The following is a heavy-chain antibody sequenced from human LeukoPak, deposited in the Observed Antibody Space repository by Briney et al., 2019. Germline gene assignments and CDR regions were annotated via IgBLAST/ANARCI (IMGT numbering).Heavy chain of an antibody. CDR3: ARVKGFEYDNGDYANWSAFDI. CDR1: GYTFTNYV. D-gene: IGHD4-17*01. Sequence: ASVKVSCKASGYTFTNYVISWVRQAPGQGLEWMGWISAYNGNTNYAQKLQGRATMTTDTSTSTAYMELRSLISDDTAVYYCARVKGFEYDNGDYANWSAFDIWGQGTMVTVSS. J-gene: IGHJ3*02. V-gene: IGHV1-18*01. CDR2: ISAYNGNT.